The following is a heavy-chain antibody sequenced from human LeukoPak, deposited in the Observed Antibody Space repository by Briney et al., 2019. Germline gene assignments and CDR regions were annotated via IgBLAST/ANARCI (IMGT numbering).Heavy chain of an antibody. CDR2: ISSSSSYI. Sequence: PGGSLRLSCAASGFTFSSYSMNWVRQAPGKGLEWVSSISSSSSYIYYADSVKGRFTISRDNAKNSLYLQMNSLRAEDTAVYYCAKANTGYSSGWTQYYFDYWGQGTLVTVSS. CDR3: AKANTGYSSGWTQYYFDY. J-gene: IGHJ4*02. CDR1: GFTFSSYS. V-gene: IGHV3-21*01. D-gene: IGHD6-19*01.